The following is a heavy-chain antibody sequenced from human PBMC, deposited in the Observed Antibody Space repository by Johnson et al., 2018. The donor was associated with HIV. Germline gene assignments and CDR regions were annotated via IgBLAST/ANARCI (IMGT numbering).Heavy chain of an antibody. CDR1: GFSISSNY. CDR2: FYRGSNT. Sequence: VQLVESGGGLIQPGGSLRLSCKASGFSISSNYMSWVRQPPGKGLEWVSVFYRGSNTYYADSVNGRFTISRDNSNNTLYLHMNSLRAEDTAVYYCAKHPDAFDIWGQGTMVTVSS. CDR3: AKHPDAFDI. V-gene: IGHV3-53*01. J-gene: IGHJ3*02.